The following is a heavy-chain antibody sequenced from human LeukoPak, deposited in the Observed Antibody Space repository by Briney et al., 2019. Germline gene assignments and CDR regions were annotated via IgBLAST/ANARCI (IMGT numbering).Heavy chain of an antibody. CDR2: ISSNSGTI. Sequence: PGGSLRLSCAAFGFTFSSYGMDWVRQAPGKGLEWISYISSNSGTINYADSVKGRFTISRDNAKNSLYLQINGLRAEDTAVYYSARGGAARPDYWGQGTLVTVSS. V-gene: IGHV3-48*01. CDR3: ARGGAARPDY. D-gene: IGHD6-6*01. J-gene: IGHJ4*02. CDR1: GFTFSSYG.